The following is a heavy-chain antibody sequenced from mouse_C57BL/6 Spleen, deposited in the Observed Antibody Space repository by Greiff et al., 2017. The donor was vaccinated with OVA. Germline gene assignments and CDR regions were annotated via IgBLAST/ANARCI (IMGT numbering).Heavy chain of an antibody. J-gene: IGHJ4*01. CDR1: GYTFTSYG. CDR3: ARSYDGTTEDAMDY. Sequence: VQGVESGAELARPGASVKLSCKASGYTFTSYGISWVKQRTGQGLEWIGEIYPRSGNTYYNEKFKGKATLTADKSSSTAYMELRSLTSEDSAVYFCARSYDGTTEDAMDYWGQGTSVTVSS. V-gene: IGHV1-81*01. D-gene: IGHD2-3*01. CDR2: IYPRSGNT.